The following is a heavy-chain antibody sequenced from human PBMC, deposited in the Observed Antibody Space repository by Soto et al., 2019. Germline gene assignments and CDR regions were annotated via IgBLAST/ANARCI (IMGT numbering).Heavy chain of an antibody. CDR3: AKELWFGEPKPAVFDY. CDR2: ISGSGGST. CDR1: GFTFSSYA. J-gene: IGHJ4*02. Sequence: GGSLRLSCAASGFTFSSYAMSWVRQAPGKGLEWVSAISGSGGSTYYADSVKGRFTISRDNSKNTLYLQMNSLRAEDTAVYYCAKELWFGEPKPAVFDYWGQGTLVTVSS. V-gene: IGHV3-23*01. D-gene: IGHD3-10*01.